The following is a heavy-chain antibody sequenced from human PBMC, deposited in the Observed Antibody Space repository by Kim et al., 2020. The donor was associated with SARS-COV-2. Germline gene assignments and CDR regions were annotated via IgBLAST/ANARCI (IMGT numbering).Heavy chain of an antibody. V-gene: IGHV3-9*01. CDR1: GFTFDDYA. Sequence: GGSLRLSCAASGFTFDDYAMHWVRQAPGKGLEWVSGISWNSGSIGYADSVKGRFTISRDNAKNSLYLQMNSLRAEDTALYYCAKVLTSWPNYGSGPADWYFDLWGRGTLVTVSS. CDR3: AKVLTSWPNYGSGPADWYFDL. CDR2: ISWNSGSI. D-gene: IGHD3-10*01. J-gene: IGHJ2*01.